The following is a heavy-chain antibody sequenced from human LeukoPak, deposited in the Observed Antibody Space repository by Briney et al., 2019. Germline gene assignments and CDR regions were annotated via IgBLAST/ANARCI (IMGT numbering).Heavy chain of an antibody. CDR1: GVSISSVNHY. J-gene: IGHJ4*02. CDR3: AACYYGSSGYFNSDY. V-gene: IGHV4-61*02. Sequence: SQTLSLTCTVSGVSISSVNHYWIWIRQSAGKGLEWIGRIHISGSTNYNPSLKSRVTISLDTSKNQFSLKLSSVTAADTAVYYCAACYYGSSGYFNSDYWGQGTLVTVSS. CDR2: IHISGST. D-gene: IGHD3-22*01.